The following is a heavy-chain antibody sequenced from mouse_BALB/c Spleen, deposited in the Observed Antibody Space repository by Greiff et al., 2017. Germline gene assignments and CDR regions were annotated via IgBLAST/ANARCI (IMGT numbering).Heavy chain of an antibody. D-gene: IGHD1-2*01. CDR1: GFNIKDTY. CDR2: IDPANGNT. V-gene: IGHV14-3*02. J-gene: IGHJ4*01. CDR3: ARERGTTAVYAMDY. Sequence: VQLQQSGAELVKPGASVKLSCTASGFNIKDTYMHWVKQRPEQGLEWIGRIDPANGNTKYDPKFQGKATITADTSSNTAYLQLSSLTSEDTAVYYCARERGTTAVYAMDYWGQGTSVTVSS.